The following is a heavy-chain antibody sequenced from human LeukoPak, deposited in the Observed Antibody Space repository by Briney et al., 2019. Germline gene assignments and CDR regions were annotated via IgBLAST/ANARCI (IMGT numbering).Heavy chain of an antibody. D-gene: IGHD6-13*01. V-gene: IGHV1-2*02. CDR1: GYTFTDYY. CDR2: INPNSGGT. CDR3: AREEVIAAAGPTLDY. Sequence: ASVKVSCKASGYTFTDYYVHCVRQALGQGLEWMGWINPNSGGTNYAQKFQGRVTMTRDTSISTAYMELSRLRSDDTAVFYCAREEVIAAAGPTLDYWGQGALVTVSS. J-gene: IGHJ4*02.